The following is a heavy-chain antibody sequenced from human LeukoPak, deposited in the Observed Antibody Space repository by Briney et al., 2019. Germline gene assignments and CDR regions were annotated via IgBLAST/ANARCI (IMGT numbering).Heavy chain of an antibody. Sequence: GGSLRLSCAASGCTFSSYAMIWVRQAPGKGLEWVSAIRGSGDITLYADSVKGRFTISRDNSKNTLYLQMNRLRGEDTAVYYCARDPNGDYLGAFDFRGQGTMASVSS. J-gene: IGHJ3*01. D-gene: IGHD4-17*01. V-gene: IGHV3-23*01. CDR3: ARDPNGDYLGAFDF. CDR2: IRGSGDIT. CDR1: GCTFSSYA.